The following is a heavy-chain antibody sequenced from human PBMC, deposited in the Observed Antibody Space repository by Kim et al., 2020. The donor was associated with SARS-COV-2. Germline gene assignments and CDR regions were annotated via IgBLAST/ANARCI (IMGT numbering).Heavy chain of an antibody. D-gene: IGHD3-22*01. J-gene: IGHJ4*02. V-gene: IGHV3-7*04. CDR3: ARVYYYDSSGYYYSRSIDY. Sequence: GRFTISRDNAKNSLYLQMNSLRAEDTAVYYCARVYYYDSSGYYYSRSIDYWGQGTLVTVSS.